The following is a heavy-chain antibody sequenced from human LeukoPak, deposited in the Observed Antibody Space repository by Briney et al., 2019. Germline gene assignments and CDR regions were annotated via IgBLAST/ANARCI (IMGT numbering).Heavy chain of an antibody. CDR2: INHSGST. D-gene: IGHD2-2*01. V-gene: IGHV4-34*01. J-gene: IGHJ3*02. Sequence: SETLSLTCAVYGGSFSGYYWSWIRQPPGKGLEWIGEINHSGSTNYNPSLKSRVTISVDTSKNQFSLKLSSVTAADTAVYYCARGFSCSSTSCSSSYRLFDIWGQGTMVTVSS. CDR1: GGSFSGYY. CDR3: ARGFSCSSTSCSSSYRLFDI.